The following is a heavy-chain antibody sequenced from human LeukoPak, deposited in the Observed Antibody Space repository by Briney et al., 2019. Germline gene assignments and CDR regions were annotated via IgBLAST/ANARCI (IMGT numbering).Heavy chain of an antibody. CDR3: LGVAARPTRNFDY. Sequence: PGGSLRLSCVASGFTFSSYWMHWVRHARGKGLVGVSHINNDGSSTSYADSVKGRFTISRDNAKNTLYLQMNSLRDDDTAAYYCLGVAARPTRNFDYWGQGTLVTVAS. J-gene: IGHJ4*02. V-gene: IGHV3-74*01. D-gene: IGHD6-6*01. CDR1: GFTFSSYW. CDR2: INNDGSST.